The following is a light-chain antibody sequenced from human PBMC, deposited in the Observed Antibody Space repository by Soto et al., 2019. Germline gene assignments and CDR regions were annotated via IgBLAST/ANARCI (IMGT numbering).Light chain of an antibody. CDR3: SSYAGSNNFV. V-gene: IGLV2-8*01. CDR1: SSDVGGYNY. Sequence: QSVLTQPPSASGSPGQSVTISCSGTSSDVGGYNYVSWHQQHPGKAPKLMIYEVSKRPSGVPDRFSGSKSGNTASLIFSGLQAEDEADYYCSSYAGSNNFVFGTGTKVTVL. CDR2: EVS. J-gene: IGLJ1*01.